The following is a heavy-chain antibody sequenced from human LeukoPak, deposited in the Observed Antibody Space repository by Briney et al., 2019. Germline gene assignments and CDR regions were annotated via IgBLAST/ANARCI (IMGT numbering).Heavy chain of an antibody. D-gene: IGHD5-12*01. V-gene: IGHV3-30*02. Sequence: GGSLRLSCAASGFTFSSYGMHWVRQAPGKGLERVAFIRYDGSNKYYADSVKGRFTISRDNSKNTLYLQMNSLRAEDTAVYYCAKDRPGYSGYDGALGYWGQGTLVTVSS. CDR1: GFTFSSYG. J-gene: IGHJ4*02. CDR2: IRYDGSNK. CDR3: AKDRPGYSGYDGALGY.